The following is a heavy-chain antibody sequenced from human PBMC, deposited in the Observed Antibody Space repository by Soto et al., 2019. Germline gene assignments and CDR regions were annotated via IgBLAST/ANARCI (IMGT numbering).Heavy chain of an antibody. D-gene: IGHD2-15*01. V-gene: IGHV1-2*04. CDR3: ARATLGYCSGGSCYSSDGGWFDP. J-gene: IGHJ5*02. Sequence: QVQLVQSGAEVKKPGASVKVSCKASGYTFTGYYMHWVRQAPGQGLEWMGWINPNSGGTNYAQKFQGWVTMPRDTSISTAYMELSRLRSDDTAVYYCARATLGYCSGGSCYSSDGGWFDPWGQGTLVTVSS. CDR1: GYTFTGYY. CDR2: INPNSGGT.